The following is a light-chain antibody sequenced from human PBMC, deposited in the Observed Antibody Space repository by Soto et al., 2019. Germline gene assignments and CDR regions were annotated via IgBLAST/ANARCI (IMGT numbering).Light chain of an antibody. V-gene: IGKV3-20*01. CDR2: GAS. CDR3: QQYGSSPPYT. CDR1: QSVSSSY. Sequence: EVGMTQSPATLSMSLGERATLSCRASQSVSSSYLAWYQQKPGQAPRLLIYGASSRATGIPDRFSGSGSGTDFTLTISRLEPEDFAVYYCQQYGSSPPYTLGQGTKVDIK. J-gene: IGKJ2*01.